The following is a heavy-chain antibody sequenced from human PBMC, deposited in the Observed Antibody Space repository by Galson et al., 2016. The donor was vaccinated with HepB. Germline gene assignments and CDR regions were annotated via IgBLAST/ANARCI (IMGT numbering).Heavy chain of an antibody. J-gene: IGHJ4*02. D-gene: IGHD6-19*01. CDR1: GFTFDKYG. Sequence: SLRLSCAASGFTFDKYGMTWFRQAPGKGLEWVSTICGRCGDMDYADSVKGRFTISRDDSKNTLYLHMNSLRVEDTAIYYCAIDTSQWHDLLFGNWAQGTLVTVSA. CDR3: AIDTSQWHDLLFGN. CDR2: ICGRCGDM. V-gene: IGHV3-23*01.